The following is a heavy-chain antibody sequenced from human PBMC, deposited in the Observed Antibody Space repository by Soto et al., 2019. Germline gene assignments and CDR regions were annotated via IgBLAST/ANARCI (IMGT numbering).Heavy chain of an antibody. V-gene: IGHV4-31*03. J-gene: IGHJ5*02. Sequence: TLSLTCTVSGGSISSGGYYWSWIRQPPEKGLEWIGYIYYSGSTYYNPSLKSRVTISVDTSKNQFSLKLSSVTAADTAVYYCARCARLGNWFDPWGQGTLVTVSS. CDR1: GGSISSGGYY. CDR3: ARCARLGNWFDP. CDR2: IYYSGST. D-gene: IGHD3-10*01.